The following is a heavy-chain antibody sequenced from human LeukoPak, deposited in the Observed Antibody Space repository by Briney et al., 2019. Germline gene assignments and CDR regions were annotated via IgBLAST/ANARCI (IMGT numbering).Heavy chain of an antibody. J-gene: IGHJ4*02. CDR3: ARDRPMIVVAHKYYFDY. Sequence: ASVKVSCKASGYTFTSYGISLVRQAPGQGLEWMGWISAYNGNTNYAQKLQGRVTMTTDTSTSTAYMELRSLRSDDTAVYYCARDRPMIVVAHKYYFDYWGQGTLVTVSS. V-gene: IGHV1-18*01. CDR1: GYTFTSYG. CDR2: ISAYNGNT. D-gene: IGHD3-22*01.